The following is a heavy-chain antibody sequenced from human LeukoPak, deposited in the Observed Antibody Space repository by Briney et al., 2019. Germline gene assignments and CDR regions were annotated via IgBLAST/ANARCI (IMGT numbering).Heavy chain of an antibody. V-gene: IGHV3-11*01. D-gene: IGHD3-22*01. J-gene: IGHJ6*03. Sequence: PGRSLRLSCAASGLTFSDYYISWIRQAPGKGLEWGSYISSSGSTIYYADSVKGRFTISRDNAKNSLYLQMNSLRAEDTAVYYCARDDSSGYYYYYYMDVWGKGTTVTVSS. CDR1: GLTFSDYY. CDR2: ISSSGSTI. CDR3: ARDDSSGYYYYYYMDV.